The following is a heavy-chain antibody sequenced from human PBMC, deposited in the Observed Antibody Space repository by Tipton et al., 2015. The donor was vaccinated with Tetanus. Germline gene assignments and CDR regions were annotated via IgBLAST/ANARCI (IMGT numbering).Heavy chain of an antibody. CDR2: VHYSGST. D-gene: IGHD3-3*01. V-gene: IGHV4-59*01. Sequence: LRLSCTVSGGSISSYYWTWIRQPPGRGLEWIGYVHYSGSTNYNPSLKSRVAMSVDTSKNQLSLKLSSVTSADTAVYYCARTSGYLYSSYWGQGTLVTVSS. CDR3: ARTSGYLYSSY. CDR1: GGSISSYY. J-gene: IGHJ1*01.